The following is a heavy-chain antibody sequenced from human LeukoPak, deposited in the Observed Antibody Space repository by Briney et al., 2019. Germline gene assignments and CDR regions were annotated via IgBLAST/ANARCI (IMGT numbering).Heavy chain of an antibody. D-gene: IGHD4-11*01. CDR2: ISPDGSAE. CDR3: ANQAYSQFDY. V-gene: IGHV3-7*01. Sequence: PGGSLRLSCVAPGFAFSSYWMSWVRQAPGKGLELVANISPDGSAEDYVDSVRGRFAISRDNAKRSLYLQMNSLSPEDTAVYYCANQAYSQFDYWGQGTLVSVSS. CDR1: GFAFSSYW. J-gene: IGHJ4*02.